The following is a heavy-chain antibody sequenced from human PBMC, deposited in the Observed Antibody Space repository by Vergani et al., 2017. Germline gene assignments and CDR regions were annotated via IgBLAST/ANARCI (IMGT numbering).Heavy chain of an antibody. CDR2: ISWNSGAV. D-gene: IGHD3-3*01. CDR3: TKGSVYYHDSAGHGYDPYTGFDL. CDR1: GITFWKFG. J-gene: IGHJ3*01. Sequence: EVDLVESGGGLAQPGGSLRLSCEASGITFWKFGMHWVRQGPGKGLEWVSGISWNSGAVDYADSVRGRFTISRDNAKNSLFLEMNSLRFEDTAVYFCTKGSVYYHDSAGHGYDPYTGFDLLGQGTLVTVS. V-gene: IGHV3-9*01.